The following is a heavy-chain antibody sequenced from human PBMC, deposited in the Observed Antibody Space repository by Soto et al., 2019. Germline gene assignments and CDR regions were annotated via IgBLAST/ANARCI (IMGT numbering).Heavy chain of an antibody. J-gene: IGHJ4*02. D-gene: IGHD5-18*01. Sequence: TLSLTCAVSGGSISSGGYSWSWIRQPPGKGLEWIGYIYHSGSTYYNPSLKSRVTISVDRSKNQFSLKLSSVTAADTAVYYCARQFRGYSYGYFDYWGQGTLVTVSS. V-gene: IGHV4-30-2*01. CDR3: ARQFRGYSYGYFDY. CDR1: GGSISSGGYS. CDR2: IYHSGST.